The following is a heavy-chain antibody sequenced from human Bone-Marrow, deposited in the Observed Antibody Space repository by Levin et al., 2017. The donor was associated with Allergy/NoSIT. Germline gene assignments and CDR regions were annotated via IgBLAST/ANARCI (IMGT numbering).Heavy chain of an antibody. CDR3: ARVALPRYCTSTSCSDSGYYFDY. V-gene: IGHV3-13*04. J-gene: IGHJ4*02. D-gene: IGHD2-2*01. CDR2: IGTAADS. Sequence: QLGESLKISCAASGFTFSSYDMHWVRQATGRGLEWVSAIGTAADSYYSGSVKGRFTVSRDNAKNSFYLQMNSLRAGDTAVYYCARVALPRYCTSTSCSDSGYYFDYWGQGTLVTVSS. CDR1: GFTFSSYD.